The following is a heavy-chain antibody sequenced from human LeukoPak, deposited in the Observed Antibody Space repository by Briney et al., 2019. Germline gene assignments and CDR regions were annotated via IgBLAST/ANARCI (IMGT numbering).Heavy chain of an antibody. J-gene: IGHJ4*02. D-gene: IGHD3-22*01. CDR3: ARAGPHYYDSSGNRHFDY. CDR1: GGSFSGYY. CDR2: INHSGST. Sequence: SETLSLTCAVYGGSFSGYYWSWIRQPPGKGLEWIGEINHSGSTNYNPSLKSRVTISVDTSKNQFSLKLSSVTAADTAVYYRARAGPHYYDSSGNRHFDYWGQGTLVTVSS. V-gene: IGHV4-34*01.